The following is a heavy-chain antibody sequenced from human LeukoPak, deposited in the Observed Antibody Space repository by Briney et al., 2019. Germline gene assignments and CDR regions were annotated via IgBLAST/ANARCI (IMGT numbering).Heavy chain of an antibody. CDR1: GFTFTSSA. Sequence: GASVKVSCKASGFTFTSSAVQWVRQARGQRLEWIGWIVVGSGNTNYAQKFQERVTITRDMSTSTAYMELSSLRSEDTAVYYCAADEEWEGAFDIWGQGTMVTVSS. CDR3: AADEEWEGAFDI. V-gene: IGHV1-58*01. CDR2: IVVGSGNT. J-gene: IGHJ3*02. D-gene: IGHD1-26*01.